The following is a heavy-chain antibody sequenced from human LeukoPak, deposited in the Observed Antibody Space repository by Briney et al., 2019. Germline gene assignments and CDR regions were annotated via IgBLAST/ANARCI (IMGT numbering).Heavy chain of an antibody. CDR2: ISSGGSTI. J-gene: IGHJ4*02. CDR3: AREVEMATTPFDY. D-gene: IGHD5-24*01. Sequence: GGSLRLSCAASGFTFSDYYMSWIRQAPGKGLEWVSYISSGGSTIYYADSVKGRFTISRDNAKNSLYLQMNSLRAEDTAVYYCAREVEMATTPFDYWGQGTLVTVSS. V-gene: IGHV3-11*01. CDR1: GFTFSDYY.